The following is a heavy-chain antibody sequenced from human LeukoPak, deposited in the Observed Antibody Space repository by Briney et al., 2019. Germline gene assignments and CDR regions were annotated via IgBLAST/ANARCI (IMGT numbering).Heavy chain of an antibody. V-gene: IGHV3-48*04. J-gene: IGHJ4*02. Sequence: GGSLRLSCAASGFTFSDYSMNWVRQAPGKGLEWVSYISSSGSTIYYADSVKGRFTISRDNAKNSLFLQMNSLRAEETAVYYCARITDYYDGSGYYGWVDYWGQGTLVTVSS. D-gene: IGHD3-22*01. CDR2: ISSSGSTI. CDR1: GFTFSDYS. CDR3: ARITDYYDGSGYYGWVDY.